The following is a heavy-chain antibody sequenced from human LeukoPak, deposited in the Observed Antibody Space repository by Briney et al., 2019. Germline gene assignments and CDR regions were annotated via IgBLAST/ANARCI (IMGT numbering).Heavy chain of an antibody. CDR3: VRDYSGSGPNMDV. Sequence: QPGGSLRLSCAASGFTFSSYGMSWVRQAPGKGLEWVSVISGSGGSTYYADSVKGRFAIYRDNAKNSLYLQMNSLRVEDTAVYYCVRDYSGSGPNMDVWGKGTTVTVSS. D-gene: IGHD3-10*01. J-gene: IGHJ6*03. CDR2: ISGSGGST. V-gene: IGHV3-23*01. CDR1: GFTFSSYG.